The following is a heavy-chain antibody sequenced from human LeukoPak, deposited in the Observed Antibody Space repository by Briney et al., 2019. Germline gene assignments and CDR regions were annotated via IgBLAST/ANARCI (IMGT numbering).Heavy chain of an antibody. D-gene: IGHD6-6*01. Sequence: SETLSLTCTVSGGSISAYYWSWIRQPPGGGLEWIGHIYYSGSTNYHPSLKSRIIISLDTSKDQFSLKLSSVTAADTAVYYCARGSIAARNWFDPWGQGTLVTVSS. V-gene: IGHV4-59*08. CDR3: ARGSIAARNWFDP. CDR2: IYYSGST. J-gene: IGHJ5*02. CDR1: GGSISAYY.